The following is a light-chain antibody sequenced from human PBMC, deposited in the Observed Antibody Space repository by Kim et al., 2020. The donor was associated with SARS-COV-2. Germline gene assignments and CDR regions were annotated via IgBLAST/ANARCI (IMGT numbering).Light chain of an antibody. CDR3: AAWDDSLSGWV. CDR2: RNN. Sequence: ELTQPPSASGTPGQRVTISCSGSSSNIGSNYVFWYQQLPGTAPKLLIYRNNQRPSGVPDRFSGSKSGSSASLAISGLRSEDEADYYCAAWDDSLSGWVFGGGTQLTVL. V-gene: IGLV1-47*01. CDR1: SSNIGSNY. J-gene: IGLJ3*02.